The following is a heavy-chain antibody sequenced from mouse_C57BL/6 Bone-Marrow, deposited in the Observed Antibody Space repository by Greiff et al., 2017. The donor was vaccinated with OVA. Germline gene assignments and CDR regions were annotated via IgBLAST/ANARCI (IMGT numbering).Heavy chain of an antibody. CDR2: IYPGDGDT. Sequence: QVTLKVSGPELVKPGASVKISCKASGYAFSSSWMTWVKQRPGKGLEWIGRIYPGDGDTNYNGKFKGKATLTADKSSSTAYMQLSSLTSEDSAVYVCEQGLRQAYWGQGTLVTVSA. CDR3: EQGLRQAY. D-gene: IGHD2-4*01. J-gene: IGHJ3*01. CDR1: GYAFSSSW. V-gene: IGHV1-82*01.